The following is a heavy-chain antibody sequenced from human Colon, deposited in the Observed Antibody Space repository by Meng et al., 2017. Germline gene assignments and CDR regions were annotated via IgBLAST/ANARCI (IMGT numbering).Heavy chain of an antibody. CDR2: INHRKTI. J-gene: IGHJ4*02. D-gene: IGHD2-21*01. CDR1: GGSLTYYY. V-gene: IGHV4-34*01. Sequence: QGQLQEWGAGQLQPSETLSLTCAVYGGSLTYYYWSWIRQTPGKGLEWIGEINHRKTINYNPSLKSRVTISVDTSKNQIFLKLTSVTAADTAKYYCARGGNIVMALAKPFDAWGQGTLVTVSS. CDR3: ARGGNIVMALAKPFDA.